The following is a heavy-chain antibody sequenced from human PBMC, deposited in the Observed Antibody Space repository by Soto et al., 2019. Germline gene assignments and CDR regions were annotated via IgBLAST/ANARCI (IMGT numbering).Heavy chain of an antibody. CDR2: IYYSGTT. J-gene: IGHJ4*02. CDR1: GGSVGSGSYY. Sequence: QLQLQESGPGLVKPSETLSLTCTVSGGSVGSGSYYWGWVRQPPGKGLEWIGSIYYSGTTYYNPSLKSRVTVSVDTSKNQFSLNLTSVTAADTAVYYCARRGSGSSFDYWGQGTLVTVSS. D-gene: IGHD3-10*01. V-gene: IGHV4-39*01. CDR3: ARRGSGSSFDY.